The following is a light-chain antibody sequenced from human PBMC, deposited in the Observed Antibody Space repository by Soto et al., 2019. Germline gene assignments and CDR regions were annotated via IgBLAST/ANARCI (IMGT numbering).Light chain of an antibody. Sequence: EIVMTQSPATLSVSPGERATLSCKASQSVGTYLAWYQQKPGQAPRLLIYGASTRATGIPARFSGSGSGTEFTLTISSLQSEDFAVYYCQQYNNWPPVFTFGPGTKVDIK. J-gene: IGKJ3*01. CDR1: QSVGTY. V-gene: IGKV3-15*01. CDR3: QQYNNWPPVFT. CDR2: GAS.